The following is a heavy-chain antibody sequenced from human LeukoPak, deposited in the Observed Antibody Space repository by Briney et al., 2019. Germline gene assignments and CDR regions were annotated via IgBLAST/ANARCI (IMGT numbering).Heavy chain of an antibody. V-gene: IGHV4-59*01. CDR3: ARSSEGRYYYDSSGYSYFYYYMDV. CDR2: IYYSGST. CDR1: GGSISSYY. J-gene: IGHJ6*03. D-gene: IGHD3-22*01. Sequence: SETLSLTCTVSGGSISSYYWSRIRQPPGKGLEWIGYIYYSGSTSYNPSLKSRVTISVDTSKNQFSLKLNSVTAADTAVYYCARSSEGRYYYDSSGYSYFYYYMDVWGKGTTVTISS.